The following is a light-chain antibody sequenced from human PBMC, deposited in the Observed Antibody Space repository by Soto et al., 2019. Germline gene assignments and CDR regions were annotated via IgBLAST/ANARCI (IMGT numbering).Light chain of an antibody. V-gene: IGKV1-5*01. CDR3: LQYDSYPYS. CDR2: DAS. J-gene: IGKJ2*01. Sequence: DIQVTQSPSSLSASVGDRVTITYRASQAPGGFLAWFQQKPGKDPKLLIYDASNLQTGVPRRFSGSQTGTEFTLTISGLQPDDYASYFCLQYDSYPYSVGQWTKVDIK. CDR1: QAPGGF.